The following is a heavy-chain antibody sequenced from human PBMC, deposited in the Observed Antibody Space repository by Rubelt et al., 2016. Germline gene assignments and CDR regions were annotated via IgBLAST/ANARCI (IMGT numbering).Heavy chain of an antibody. D-gene: IGHD6-19*01. Sequence: QVQLHQWGAGLLKPSETLSLICAVYGGSFSDYYWSWIRQPPGKGLEWIGEINHSGNTNYNPSLKTRVTISVDPSKSQASLNRGSVTAAETAVYYCARDNTGIAVPLFDPWGQGTLVTVSS. V-gene: IGHV4-34*01. CDR3: ARDNTGIAVPLFDP. CDR1: GGSFSDYY. J-gene: IGHJ5*02. CDR2: INHSGNT.